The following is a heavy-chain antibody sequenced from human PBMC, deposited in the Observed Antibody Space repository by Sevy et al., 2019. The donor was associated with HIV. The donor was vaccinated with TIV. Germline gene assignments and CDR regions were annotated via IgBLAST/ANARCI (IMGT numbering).Heavy chain of an antibody. CDR2: ISHDGRNYK. J-gene: IGHJ5*02. CDR1: GFTFSEYG. Sequence: GGSLRLSCAASGFTFSEYGMHWVRQAPGKGLEWVAVISHDGRNYKYNADFVKGRFTISRDNSRNTLYLQMNSLGAEETAIYYCARDRGEILRSAFKSWGQGTLVTVSS. CDR3: ARDRGEILRSAFKS. D-gene: IGHD3-10*01. V-gene: IGHV3-30*04.